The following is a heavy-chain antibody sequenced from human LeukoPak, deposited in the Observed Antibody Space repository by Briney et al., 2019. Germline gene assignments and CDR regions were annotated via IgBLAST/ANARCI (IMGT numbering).Heavy chain of an antibody. Sequence: SETLSLTCAVSGGSISSNNWWNWVRQPPGKGLEWIGEIYHSGSTNYNPSLKSRVTISVDKSKNQLFLKLNSVTAADTAVYYCAREYSSGWLDYWGQGTLVTVSS. D-gene: IGHD6-19*01. CDR3: AREYSSGWLDY. V-gene: IGHV4-4*02. CDR2: IYHSGST. CDR1: GGSISSNNW. J-gene: IGHJ4*02.